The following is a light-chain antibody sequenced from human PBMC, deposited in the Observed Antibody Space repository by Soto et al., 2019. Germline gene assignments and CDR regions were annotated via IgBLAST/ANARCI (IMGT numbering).Light chain of an antibody. CDR2: DVT. CDR3: CSYAGTDTHVV. CDR1: SSDVGGYDY. Sequence: QLVLTQPRSVSGSPGRSVTISCTGTSSDVGGYDYVSWYQHRPGKAPRVMIYDVTKRPSGVPDRFSGSKSGNTASLTISGLQAEDEAEYYCCSYAGTDTHVVFGGGTQLTVL. V-gene: IGLV2-11*01. J-gene: IGLJ2*01.